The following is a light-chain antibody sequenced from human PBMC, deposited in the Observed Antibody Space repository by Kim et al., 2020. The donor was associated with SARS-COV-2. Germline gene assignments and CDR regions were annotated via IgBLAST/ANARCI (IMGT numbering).Light chain of an antibody. J-gene: IGKJ4*01. CDR2: AAS. V-gene: IGKV1-12*01. CDR1: QVISSL. Sequence: ASVGDTVTITCRASQVISSLLAWYQQKPGNAPKLLIYAASNLQSGVPSRFSGSGSGTEFTLTISSLQPEDFSTYYCLQTNSFPLTFGGGTKVEIK. CDR3: LQTNSFPLT.